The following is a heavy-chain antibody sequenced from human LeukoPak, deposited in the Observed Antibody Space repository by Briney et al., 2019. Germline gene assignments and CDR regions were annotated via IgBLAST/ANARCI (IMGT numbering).Heavy chain of an antibody. V-gene: IGHV3-48*03. CDR2: ITGSGSTI. CDR3: AREYTLMVRGGVYYHGMDV. J-gene: IGHJ6*02. Sequence: PGGSLRLSCAASGFTFSSYEMNWVRQAPGKGLDWVSYITGSGSTIYYADSVKGRFTISRDNAKNSLYLQLNSLRAEDTAVYYCAREYTLMVRGGVYYHGMDVWGQGTTVIVSS. CDR1: GFTFSSYE. D-gene: IGHD3-10*01.